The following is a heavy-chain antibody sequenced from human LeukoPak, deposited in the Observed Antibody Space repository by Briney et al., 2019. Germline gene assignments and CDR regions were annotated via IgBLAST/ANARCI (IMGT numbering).Heavy chain of an antibody. CDR1: GFTFSSYW. J-gene: IGHJ4*02. CDR2: INSDGSST. Sequence: GGSLRLSCAASGFTFSSYWMHWVRQAPGKGLVWVSRINSDGSSTSYADSVKGRFTISRDNVKNTLYLQMNSLRAEDTAVYYCARVSRRYDFWSGYYAYYFDYWGQGTLVTVSS. D-gene: IGHD3-3*01. V-gene: IGHV3-74*01. CDR3: ARVSRRYDFWSGYYAYYFDY.